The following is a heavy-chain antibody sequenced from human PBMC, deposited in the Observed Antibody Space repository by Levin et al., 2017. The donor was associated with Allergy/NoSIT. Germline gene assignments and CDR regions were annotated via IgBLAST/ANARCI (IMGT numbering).Heavy chain of an antibody. CDR2: IKSKADGGTT. Sequence: KPGGSLRLSCAASGFTFTNAWMSWVRQAPGKGLEWVGRIKSKADGGTTDYAAPVKGRFTISRDDSKNTVYLQMESLKTDDTAVYYCTTTRPGYSYGAAYYFDYWGQGTLVSVSS. D-gene: IGHD5-18*01. CDR1: GFTFTNAW. CDR3: TTTRPGYSYGAAYYFDY. V-gene: IGHV3-15*01. J-gene: IGHJ4*02.